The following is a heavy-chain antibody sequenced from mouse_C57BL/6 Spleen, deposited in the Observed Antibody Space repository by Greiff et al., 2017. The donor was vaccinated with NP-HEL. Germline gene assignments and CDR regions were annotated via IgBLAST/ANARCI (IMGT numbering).Heavy chain of an antibody. Sequence: QVQLQQPGAELVKPGASVKLSCKASGYTFTSYWMQWVKQRPGQGLEWIGEIDPSDSYTNYNQKFKGKATLTVDTSSSTAYMQLSSLTSEDSAVYYCARGGDYAPFYYWGQGTTLTVSS. CDR3: ARGGDYAPFYY. D-gene: IGHD2-4*01. V-gene: IGHV1-50*01. CDR1: GYTFTSYW. J-gene: IGHJ2*01. CDR2: IDPSDSYT.